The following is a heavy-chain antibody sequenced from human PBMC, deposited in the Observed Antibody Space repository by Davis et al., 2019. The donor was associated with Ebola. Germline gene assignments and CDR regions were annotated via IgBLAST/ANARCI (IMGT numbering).Heavy chain of an antibody. V-gene: IGHV3-11*01. Sequence: PGGSLRLSCAASGFTFSDYYMTWIRQAPGKGLEWVSSITSSGVIIYYADSVKGRFTISRDNSKKSLYMQMNSLRAEDTAVYYCARDHEHSYGRRFDPWGQGIQVTVSS. J-gene: IGHJ5*02. CDR3: ARDHEHSYGRRFDP. CDR2: ITSSGVII. D-gene: IGHD5-18*01. CDR1: GFTFSDYY.